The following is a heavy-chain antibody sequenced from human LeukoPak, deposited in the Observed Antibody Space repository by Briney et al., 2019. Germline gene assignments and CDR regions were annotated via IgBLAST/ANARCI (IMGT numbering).Heavy chain of an antibody. J-gene: IGHJ3*02. CDR3: ARLITMIVVVKGDAFDI. CDR1: GDSISSSNW. CDR2: IYHSGNT. V-gene: IGHV4-4*02. D-gene: IGHD3-22*01. Sequence: SETLSLTCAVSGDSISSSNWWSWVRQPPGKGLEWIGEIYHSGNTNYNPPLQSRVTISLDKSKNQFSLNLNSVTAADTAVYYCARLITMIVVVKGDAFDIWGQGTMVTVSS.